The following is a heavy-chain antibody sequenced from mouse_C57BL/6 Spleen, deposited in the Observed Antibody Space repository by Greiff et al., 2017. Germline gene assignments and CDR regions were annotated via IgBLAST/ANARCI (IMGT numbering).Heavy chain of an antibody. CDR3: AREGLRSYYFDY. D-gene: IGHD1-1*01. CDR1: GFTFSSYA. V-gene: IGHV5-4*01. J-gene: IGHJ2*01. CDR2: ISDGGSYT. Sequence: EVTLVESGGGLVKPGGSLKLSCAASGFTFSSYAMSWVRQTPEKRLEWVATISDGGSYTYYPDNVKGRFTISRDNAKNNLYLQMSHLKAEDTAMYYCAREGLRSYYFDYWGQGTTLTVSS.